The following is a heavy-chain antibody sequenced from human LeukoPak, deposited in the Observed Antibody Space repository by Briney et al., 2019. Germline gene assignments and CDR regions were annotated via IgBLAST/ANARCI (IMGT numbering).Heavy chain of an antibody. CDR3: AGGYSSSWPFDY. CDR2: IRYDGSNK. Sequence: GGSLRLSCAASGFTFSSYGMHWVRQAPGKGLEWVAFIRYDGSNKYYADSVKGRFTISRDNSKNTLYLQMNSLRAEDTAVYYCAGGYSSSWPFDYWGQGTLVTVSS. J-gene: IGHJ4*02. D-gene: IGHD6-13*01. V-gene: IGHV3-30*02. CDR1: GFTFSSYG.